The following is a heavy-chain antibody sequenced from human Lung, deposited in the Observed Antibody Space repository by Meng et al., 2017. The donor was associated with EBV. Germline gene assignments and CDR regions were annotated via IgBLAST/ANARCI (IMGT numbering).Heavy chain of an antibody. Sequence: QGRLEGSGPGLGRPPPPLSLPCAGCGGPISSGGYSWSWIRQPPGKGLEWIVYIYHSGSTYYNPSLKSRVTISVDRSKNQFSLKLSSVTAADTAVYYCARVSRVERGYFDYWGQGTLVTVSS. J-gene: IGHJ4*02. D-gene: IGHD2-15*01. CDR2: IYHSGST. V-gene: IGHV4-30-2*01. CDR3: ARVSRVERGYFDY. CDR1: GGPISSGGYS.